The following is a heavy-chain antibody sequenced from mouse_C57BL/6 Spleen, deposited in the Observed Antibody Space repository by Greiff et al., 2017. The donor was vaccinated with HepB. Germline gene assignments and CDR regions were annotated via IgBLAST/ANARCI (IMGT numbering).Heavy chain of an antibody. CDR2: INPGSGGT. D-gene: IGHD4-1*01. J-gene: IGHJ2*01. CDR1: GYAFTNYL. V-gene: IGHV1-54*01. CDR3: ARAPGKLYYFDY. Sequence: QVQLQQSGAELVRPGTSVKVSCKASGYAFTNYLIEWVKQRPGQGLEWIGVINPGSGGTNYNEKFKGKATLTADKSSSTAYMQLSSLTSEDSAVYFCARAPGKLYYFDYWGEGTTLTVSS.